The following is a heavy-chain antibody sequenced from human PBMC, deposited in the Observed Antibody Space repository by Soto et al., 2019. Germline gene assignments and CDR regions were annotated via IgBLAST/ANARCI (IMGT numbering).Heavy chain of an antibody. Sequence: QLQLQESGSGLVKPSQTLSLTSAAPGVSISSGGSSWSWIRQPPGKGLEGIGYIYHSGSTYYNPSLKSRVTKSVDRSKNQFSLKLSSVTAADTAGYYCARVPDYWGQGTLVTVSS. J-gene: IGHJ4*02. CDR1: GVSISSGGSS. CDR3: ARVPDY. V-gene: IGHV4-30-2*01. CDR2: IYHSGST.